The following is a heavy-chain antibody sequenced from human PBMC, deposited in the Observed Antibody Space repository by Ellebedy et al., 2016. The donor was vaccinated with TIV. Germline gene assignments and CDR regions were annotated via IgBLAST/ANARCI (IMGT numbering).Heavy chain of an antibody. Sequence: SETLSLXXTVSGGSISSYYWSWIRQPPGKGLEWIGEINHSGSTNYNPSLKSRVTISVDTSKNQFSLKLSSVTAADTAVYYCARGPSPYDFWSGYVSSYYYYGMDVWGQGTTVTVSS. V-gene: IGHV4-34*01. CDR3: ARGPSPYDFWSGYVSSYYYYGMDV. D-gene: IGHD3-3*01. CDR1: GGSISSYY. CDR2: INHSGST. J-gene: IGHJ6*02.